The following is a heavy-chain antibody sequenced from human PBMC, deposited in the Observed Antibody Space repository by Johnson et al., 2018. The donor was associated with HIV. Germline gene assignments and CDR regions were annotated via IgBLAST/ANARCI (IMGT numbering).Heavy chain of an antibody. Sequence: QLVESGGGLVKPGGSLRLSCAASGLIFSDNYMSWIRQAPGKGLEWVSYISSSGSTIYYADSVKGRFTISRDNAKNSLYLQMNSLRAEDTAVYYCARDRRQQLVPGGAFDIWGQGTMVTVSS. V-gene: IGHV3-11*04. J-gene: IGHJ3*02. D-gene: IGHD6-13*01. CDR2: ISSSGSTI. CDR1: GLIFSDNY. CDR3: ARDRRQQLVPGGAFDI.